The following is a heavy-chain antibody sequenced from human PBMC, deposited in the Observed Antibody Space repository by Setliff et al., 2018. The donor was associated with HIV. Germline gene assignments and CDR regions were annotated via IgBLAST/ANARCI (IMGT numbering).Heavy chain of an antibody. J-gene: IGHJ4*02. CDR1: GGFVSRSSYY. Sequence: PSETLSLTCTVSGGFVSRSSYYWGWIRQPRGKRLEWIGTIYYNGDTQYNPSFKSRVIMSVDTSKNQFSLRLISVTAADTAVYYCVRMEATRPPRGLDYWGPGTLVTAPQ. V-gene: IGHV4-39*01. CDR2: IYYNGDT. D-gene: IGHD6-6*01. CDR3: VRMEATRPPRGLDY.